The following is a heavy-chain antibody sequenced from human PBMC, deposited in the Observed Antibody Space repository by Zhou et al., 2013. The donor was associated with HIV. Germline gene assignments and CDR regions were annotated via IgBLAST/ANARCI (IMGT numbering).Heavy chain of an antibody. J-gene: IGHJ6*03. CDR2: IIPIFGTA. D-gene: IGHD4-4*01. CDR3: ASSTVTTGTVYYYYYMDV. Sequence: QVQLVQSGAEVKKPGASVKVSCKASGYTFTGYYMHWVRQAPGQGLEWMGGIIPIFGTANYAQKFQGRVTITADESTSTAYMELSSLRSEDTAVYYCASSTVTTGTVYYYYYMDVWGKGTTVTVSS. CDR1: GYTFTGYY. V-gene: IGHV1-69*01.